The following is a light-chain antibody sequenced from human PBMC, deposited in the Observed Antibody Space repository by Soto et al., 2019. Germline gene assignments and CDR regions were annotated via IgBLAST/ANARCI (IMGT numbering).Light chain of an antibody. CDR1: QSVSSY. CDR3: QQRSNWLT. Sequence: EIVLTQSPSTLSFSPLERATLSCRASQSVSSYLAWYQQKPGQAPRLLIYDASNRATGIPARFSGSGSGTDFTLTISSLEPEDFAVYYCQQRSNWLTFGGGTKWISN. CDR2: DAS. J-gene: IGKJ4*01. V-gene: IGKV3-11*01.